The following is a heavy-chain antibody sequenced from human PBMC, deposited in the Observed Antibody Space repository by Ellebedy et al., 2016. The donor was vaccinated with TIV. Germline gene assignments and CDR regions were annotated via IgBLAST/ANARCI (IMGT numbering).Heavy chain of an antibody. CDR1: GTSINSYY. Sequence: SETLSLTCTVSGTSINSYYWSWIRQPPGKGLEWVGYIYSSGSTKYNPSLNSRVTISVDTSKNQFSLKLISVTAADTAVYYCTRSTWGAGDAFDIWGQGTMVTVSS. D-gene: IGHD2-2*01. J-gene: IGHJ3*02. CDR2: IYSSGST. CDR3: TRSTWGAGDAFDI. V-gene: IGHV4-59*01.